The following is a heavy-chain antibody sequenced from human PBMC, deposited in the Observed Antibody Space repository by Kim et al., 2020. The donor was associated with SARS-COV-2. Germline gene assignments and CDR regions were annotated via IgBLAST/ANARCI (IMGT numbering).Heavy chain of an antibody. CDR1: GYSFTSYW. J-gene: IGHJ3*02. V-gene: IGHV5-51*01. CDR2: IYPGDSDT. CDR3: ASITMRSGDQSPPHKNDAFDI. Sequence: GESLKISCKGSGYSFTSYWIGWVRQMPGKGLEWMGIIYPGDSDTRYSPSFQGQVTISADKSISTAYLQWSSLKASDTAMYYCASITMRSGDQSPPHKNDAFDIWGQGTMVTVSS. D-gene: IGHD3-10*01.